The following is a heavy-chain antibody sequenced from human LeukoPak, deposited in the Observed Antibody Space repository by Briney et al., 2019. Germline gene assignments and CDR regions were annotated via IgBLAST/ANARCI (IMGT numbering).Heavy chain of an antibody. J-gene: IGHJ4*02. D-gene: IGHD5-18*01. Sequence: HPGGSLRLSCAASGFTFSTYAMSWLRQAPGRGLEWVSAISGSSDTTYYADSAKGRFTISRDNSKNTLYLQMNSLRAEDTAVYYCANREGGYTYDPFDYWGQGTLVTVSS. CDR1: GFTFSTYA. CDR2: ISGSSDTT. CDR3: ANREGGYTYDPFDY. V-gene: IGHV3-23*01.